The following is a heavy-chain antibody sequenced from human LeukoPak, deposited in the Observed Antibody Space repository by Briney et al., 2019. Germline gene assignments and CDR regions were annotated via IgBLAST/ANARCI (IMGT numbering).Heavy chain of an antibody. CDR1: GGTFSSCA. Sequence: SAKVSCKASGGTFSSCAISWVRQAPGQGLEWMGGIIPIFGTANYAQKFQGRVTITADESTSTAYMELSSLRSEDTAVYYCARVNVVVPAAEYYFDYWGQGTLVTGSS. J-gene: IGHJ4*02. V-gene: IGHV1-69*01. CDR2: IIPIFGTA. CDR3: ARVNVVVPAAEYYFDY. D-gene: IGHD2-2*01.